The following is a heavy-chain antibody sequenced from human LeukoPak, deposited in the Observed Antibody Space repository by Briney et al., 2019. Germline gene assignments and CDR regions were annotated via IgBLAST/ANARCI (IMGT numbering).Heavy chain of an antibody. Sequence: GGSLRLSCAASGFTFSSYWMHWVRQAPGKGLVWVSRINSDGGSTSYADSVRGRFSISRDNAKNTLYLQMNSLRAEDTAVYYCARGLSGYASSLGYWGQGTLVTVSA. D-gene: IGHD6-6*01. CDR1: GFTFSSYW. CDR3: ARGLSGYASSLGY. CDR2: INSDGGST. J-gene: IGHJ4*02. V-gene: IGHV3-74*01.